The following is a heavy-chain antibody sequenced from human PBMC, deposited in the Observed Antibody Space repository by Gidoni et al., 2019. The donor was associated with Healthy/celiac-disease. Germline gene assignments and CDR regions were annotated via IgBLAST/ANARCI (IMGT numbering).Heavy chain of an antibody. CDR1: GFTFSSYA. Sequence: QVQLVESGGGVVQPGRSLRLSRAASGFTFSSYAMHWVRQAPGKGLEWVAVISDDGSNKYYADSVKGRFTISRDNSKNTLYLQMNSLRAEDTAVYYCARDRDIVGAMYAFDIWGQGTMVTVSS. J-gene: IGHJ3*02. CDR2: ISDDGSNK. CDR3: ARDRDIVGAMYAFDI. V-gene: IGHV3-30-3*01. D-gene: IGHD1-26*01.